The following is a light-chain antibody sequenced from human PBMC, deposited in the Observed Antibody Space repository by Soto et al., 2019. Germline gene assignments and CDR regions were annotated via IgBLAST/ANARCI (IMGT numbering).Light chain of an antibody. V-gene: IGKV1-12*01. J-gene: IGKJ5*01. Sequence: DIQMTQSPSSVSASVGDRVTITCRARQGVSTWLAWYQQKPGKAPNLLIYTASSLQSGVPSRFSGSGSGTDFTLTVNGLQPEDFATYYCQQAASFPITFGQGTRLEIK. CDR3: QQAASFPIT. CDR1: QGVSTW. CDR2: TAS.